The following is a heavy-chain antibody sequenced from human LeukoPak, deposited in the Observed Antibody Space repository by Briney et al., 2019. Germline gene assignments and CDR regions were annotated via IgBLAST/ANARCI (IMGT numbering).Heavy chain of an antibody. CDR1: GYTFTSYD. J-gene: IGHJ3*02. Sequence: GASVKVSCKASGYTFTSYDINWVRQATGQGLEWMGWMDPNSGNTSYAQKFQGRVTTTRNTSISTAYMELSSLRTEDKAVYYCAREARYYDFWSGYYHDAFDIWGQGTMVTVSS. D-gene: IGHD3-3*01. CDR3: AREARYYDFWSGYYHDAFDI. V-gene: IGHV1-8*01. CDR2: MDPNSGNT.